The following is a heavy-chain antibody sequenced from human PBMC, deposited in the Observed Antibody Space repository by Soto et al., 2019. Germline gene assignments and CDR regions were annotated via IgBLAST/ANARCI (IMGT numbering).Heavy chain of an antibody. V-gene: IGHV1-69*13. CDR3: ANHLGGSGSSSRVGYYYYGMDV. J-gene: IGHJ6*02. CDR2: IIPIFGTA. D-gene: IGHD3-10*01. Sequence: ASVKVSCKASGGTFSSYAISWVRQAPGQGLEWMGGIIPIFGTADYAQKFQDRVTITADESTSTAYMELSSLRSEDTAVYYCANHLGGSGSSSRVGYYYYGMDVWGQGTTVTVSS. CDR1: GGTFSSYA.